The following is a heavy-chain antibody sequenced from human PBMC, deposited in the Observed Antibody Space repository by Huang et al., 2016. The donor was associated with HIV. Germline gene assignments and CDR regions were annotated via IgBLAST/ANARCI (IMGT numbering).Heavy chain of an antibody. CDR1: GGTFSTSA. V-gene: IGHV1-69*13. Sequence: QVHLVQSGAEVRKPGSSVKVSCQASGGTFSTSAFSWLRQAPGQGPEWMGGIIPFCGTVNYAKKFQGRVTITADLSTTTAYMELSGLRSEDTALYYCAREAAIAARGKGLYFDFWGQGTLVTVSS. CDR3: AREAAIAARGKGLYFDF. D-gene: IGHD2-15*01. CDR2: IIPFCGTV. J-gene: IGHJ4*02.